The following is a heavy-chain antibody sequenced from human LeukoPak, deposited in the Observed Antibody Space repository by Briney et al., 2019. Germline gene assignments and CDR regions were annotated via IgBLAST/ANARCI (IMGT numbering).Heavy chain of an antibody. CDR2: INSDGSST. D-gene: IGHD5-12*01. CDR3: ARYIVATSYFDY. Sequence: EGSLRLSCAASGFTFSSYWMHWVRQAPGKGLVWVSRINSDGSSTSYADSVKGRFTISRDNAKNSLYLQMNSLRAEDTAVYYCARYIVATSYFDYWGQGTLVTVSS. CDR1: GFTFSSYW. J-gene: IGHJ4*02. V-gene: IGHV3-74*01.